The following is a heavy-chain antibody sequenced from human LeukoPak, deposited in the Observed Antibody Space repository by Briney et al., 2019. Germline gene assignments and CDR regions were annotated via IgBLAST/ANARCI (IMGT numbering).Heavy chain of an antibody. V-gene: IGHV1-2*02. CDR3: ARGPKLYSGYDFGYYYGMDV. CDR2: INPNSGGT. CDR1: GYTFTDYY. J-gene: IGHJ6*02. Sequence: ASVKVSCKASGYTFTDYYMHWVRQAPGQGLEWMGWINPNSGGTNYAQKFQGRVTMTRDTSISTAYMELSRLRSDDTAVYYCARGPKLYSGYDFGYYYGMDVWGQGTTVTVSS. D-gene: IGHD5-12*01.